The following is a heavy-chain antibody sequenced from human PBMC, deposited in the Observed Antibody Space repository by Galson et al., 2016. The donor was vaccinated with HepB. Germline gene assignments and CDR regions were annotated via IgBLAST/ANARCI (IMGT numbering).Heavy chain of an antibody. CDR2: IKQDGSEK. Sequence: SLRLSCAASGFSFSSCWMSWVRQAPGKGLEWVANIKQDGSEKYFLASVKGRFTVSRDNAQTSLYLQMNSLRAEDTAVYYCARWYHDFWSAYYNPQHTYYFDSWGQGTLVTVSS. J-gene: IGHJ4*02. CDR3: ARWYHDFWSAYYNPQHTYYFDS. D-gene: IGHD3-3*01. V-gene: IGHV3-7*04. CDR1: GFSFSSCW.